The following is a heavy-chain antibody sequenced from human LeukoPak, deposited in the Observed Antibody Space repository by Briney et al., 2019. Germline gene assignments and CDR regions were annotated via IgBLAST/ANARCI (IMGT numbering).Heavy chain of an antibody. CDR3: ASFPRADTGLIILDY. V-gene: IGHV3-23*01. D-gene: IGHD3-16*02. CDR2: ISASGDST. Sequence: GGSLRLSCAASGLTFSTYAMTWVRQAPGKGLEWVSGISASGDSTNYADSVKGRFTISRDNSKNTVYLQVNSLRAEDTAVYYCASFPRADTGLIILDYWGQGTLVTVSS. J-gene: IGHJ4*02. CDR1: GLTFSTYA.